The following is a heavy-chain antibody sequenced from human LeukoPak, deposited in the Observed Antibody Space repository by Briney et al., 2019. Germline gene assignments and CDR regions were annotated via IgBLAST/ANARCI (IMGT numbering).Heavy chain of an antibody. J-gene: IGHJ3*02. V-gene: IGHV4-59*01. CDR1: GGTIRNYY. Sequence: SETLSLTCTVSGGTIRNYYWSWIRQPPGKGLEWIGNIYYSGSTNYNPSLKSRITISVETSKNQFSLKLSSVTAADTAVYYCARVRGYGGNEARAFDIWGQGTMVIVSS. CDR3: ARVRGYGGNEARAFDI. D-gene: IGHD4-23*01. CDR2: IYYSGST.